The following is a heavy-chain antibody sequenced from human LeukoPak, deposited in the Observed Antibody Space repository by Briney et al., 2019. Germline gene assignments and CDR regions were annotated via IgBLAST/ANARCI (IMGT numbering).Heavy chain of an antibody. CDR2: TFSTGTN. V-gene: IGHV4-61*01. D-gene: IGHD1-26*01. J-gene: IGHJ5*02. CDR1: GDSVSSDYF. CDR3: ARYRFHNWFGP. Sequence: SETLSLTCTVSGDSVSSDYFWGWIRQPPGKGLEWIGNTFSTGTNLYNASLKSRVTITVDTSKNQFSLKLNSATAADTAIYYCARYRFHNWFGPWGQGSLVIVSS.